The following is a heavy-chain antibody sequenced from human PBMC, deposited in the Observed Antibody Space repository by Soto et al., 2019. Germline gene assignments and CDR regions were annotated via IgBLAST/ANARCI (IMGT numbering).Heavy chain of an antibody. CDR2: LYSGGTT. D-gene: IGHD3-10*01. CDR3: ARGQQVTMNRGVQGFDL. Sequence: EVQLVGTGGGLIQPGGSLRLSCVVSGISVSSNYMSWVRQAPGKGLEWVPLLYSGGTTYYADSVKGRFTISRDNSKNTLFLQMNSLKTEDTAVYYCARGQQVTMNRGVQGFDLWGQGTLVTVSS. V-gene: IGHV3-53*02. J-gene: IGHJ4*02. CDR1: GISVSSNY.